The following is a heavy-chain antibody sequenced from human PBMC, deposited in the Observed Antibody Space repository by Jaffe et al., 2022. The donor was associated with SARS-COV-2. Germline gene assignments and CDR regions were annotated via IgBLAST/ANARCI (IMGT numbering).Heavy chain of an antibody. Sequence: QVQLVESGGGVVQPGTSLRLSCAASGFTFSSHGFHWVRQAPGKGLEWVAGIHYDGSKKAYADSVKGRFTISRDDSKNTLYLQMNSLRAEDTAVYYCARDWSYYSMDVWGQGTTVTVSS. D-gene: IGHD3-10*01. CDR1: GFTFSSHG. CDR3: ARDWSYYSMDV. J-gene: IGHJ6*02. CDR2: IHYDGSKK. V-gene: IGHV3-33*01.